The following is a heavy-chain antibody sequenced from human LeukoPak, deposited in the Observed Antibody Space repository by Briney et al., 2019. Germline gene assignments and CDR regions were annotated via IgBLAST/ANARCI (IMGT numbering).Heavy chain of an antibody. J-gene: IGHJ3*02. CDR2: ISGSGGST. V-gene: IGHV3-23*01. Sequence: PGGSLRLSCAASGFTFSSYGMSWVRQAPGKGLEWVSAISGSGGSTYYADSVKGRFTISRDNSKNTLYLQMNSLRAEDTAVYYCARGGSYISAFDIWGKGTMVSVSS. CDR1: GFTFSSYG. CDR3: ARGGSYISAFDI. D-gene: IGHD1-26*01.